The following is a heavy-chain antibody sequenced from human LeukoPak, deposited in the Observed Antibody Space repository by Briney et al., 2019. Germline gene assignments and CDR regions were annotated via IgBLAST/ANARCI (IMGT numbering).Heavy chain of an antibody. J-gene: IGHJ5*02. D-gene: IGHD3-22*01. V-gene: IGHV1-18*01. CDR3: ARDWPYYDSSGYYGGWFDP. CDR2: ISAYNGNT. CDR1: GHTFTSYG. Sequence: ASVKVSCKASGHTFTSYGISWVRQAPGQGLEWMGWISAYNGNTSYAQKLQGRVTMTTDTSTSTAYMELRSLRSDDTAVYYCARDWPYYDSSGYYGGWFDPWGQGTLSPSPQ.